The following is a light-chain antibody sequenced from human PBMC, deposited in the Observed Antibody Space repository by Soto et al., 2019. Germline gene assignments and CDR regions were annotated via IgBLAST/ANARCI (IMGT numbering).Light chain of an antibody. CDR2: GAS. Sequence: IQLTQSPSSLSASVGDRVTITCRASQGISSFLAWYQQKPGKAPKLLIYGASTLQSGVPSRFSGSGSGTDFTLNLGSLQPEDFANYYCPQLNSFPIPFGPGNKVGIK. CDR1: QGISSF. J-gene: IGKJ3*01. CDR3: PQLNSFPIP. V-gene: IGKV1-9*01.